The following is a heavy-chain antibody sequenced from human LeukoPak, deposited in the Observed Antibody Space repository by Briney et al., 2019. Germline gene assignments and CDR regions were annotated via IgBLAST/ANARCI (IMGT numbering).Heavy chain of an antibody. Sequence: GGSLRLSCAASGFTFSSYWMHWVRQAPGTGLVWVSRISGDGRSTTYADSVKGRFTISRDNAKNTLYLQMNSLRADDTAVYYCVNLGLVAVLGSDYWGQGTLVTVSS. J-gene: IGHJ4*02. CDR2: ISGDGRST. CDR1: GFTFSSYW. CDR3: VNLGLVAVLGSDY. D-gene: IGHD5-12*01. V-gene: IGHV3-74*03.